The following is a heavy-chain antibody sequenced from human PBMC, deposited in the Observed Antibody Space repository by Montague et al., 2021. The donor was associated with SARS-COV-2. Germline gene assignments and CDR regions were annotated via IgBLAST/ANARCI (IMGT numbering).Heavy chain of an antibody. D-gene: IGHD2-2*01. CDR2: ISGDGGGT. CDR3: AKDSFCTGITCYRHFDY. V-gene: IGHV3-43*02. Sequence: SLRLSCAASGFTFDESAMHWVRQAPGKGLEWVALISGDGGGTYYAESVRGRFTISRDNSKASLYLQMSSLRSEDTAFYYCAKDSFCTGITCYRHFDYWGQGTLVTVSS. J-gene: IGHJ4*02. CDR1: GFTFDESA.